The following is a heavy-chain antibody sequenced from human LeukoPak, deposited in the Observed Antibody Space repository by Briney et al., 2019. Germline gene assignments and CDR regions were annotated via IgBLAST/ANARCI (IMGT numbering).Heavy chain of an antibody. V-gene: IGHV3-7*01. J-gene: IGHJ5*02. Sequence: GGSLRLSCAASGFTFSAFWMTWVRQAPGGGLEWVATIKQDVGETFYVDSVKGRFTISRDNANNSVYLQMNSLRAEDTAVYYCARAVGASRFDPWGQGTQVTVSS. CDR2: IKQDVGET. CDR3: ARAVGASRFDP. CDR1: GFTFSAFW. D-gene: IGHD1-26*01.